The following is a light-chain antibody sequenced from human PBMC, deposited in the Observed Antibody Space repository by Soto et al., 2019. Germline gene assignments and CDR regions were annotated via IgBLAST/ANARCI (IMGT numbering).Light chain of an antibody. CDR2: GAS. CDR3: QQCYSSPLT. J-gene: IGKJ4*01. Sequence: EIVMTQSPATLSVSPGERATLSCRASQSVSSNLAWYQQKPGQAPRLLIYGASTRATGIPARFSGSGSGTDFTLTISSLQPEDFATYYCQQCYSSPLTFGGGTKVDIK. CDR1: QSVSSN. V-gene: IGKV3-15*01.